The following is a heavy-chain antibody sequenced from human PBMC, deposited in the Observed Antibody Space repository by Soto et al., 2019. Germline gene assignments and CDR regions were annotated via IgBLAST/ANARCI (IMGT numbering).Heavy chain of an antibody. CDR3: AKVDVSTAGSFDY. V-gene: IGHV3-23*01. Sequence: HPGGSLRLSCVASGFTFSRHGLSWVRQAPGKGLEWVSTINPSGDSTFYADSVKGRFTISRDNSKDTVYLQMNSLSVGDTAVYLCAKVDVSTAGSFDYWRQGALATVSS. J-gene: IGHJ4*02. CDR2: INPSGDST. D-gene: IGHD6-13*01. CDR1: GFTFSRHG.